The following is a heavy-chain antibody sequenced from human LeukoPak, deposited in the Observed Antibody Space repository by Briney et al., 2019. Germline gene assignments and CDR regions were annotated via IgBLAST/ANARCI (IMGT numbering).Heavy chain of an antibody. J-gene: IGHJ5*02. CDR3: ARDRDYVWGSYRHLSRGFDP. CDR2: INTNTGNP. D-gene: IGHD3-16*02. V-gene: IGHV7-4-1*02. Sequence: ASVKVSCKASGYTFTSYAMNWVRQAPGQGLEWMGWINTNTGNPTYAQGFTGRFVFSLDTSVSTAYLQISSLKAEDTAVYYCARDRDYVWGSYRHLSRGFDPWGQGTLVTVSS. CDR1: GYTFTSYA.